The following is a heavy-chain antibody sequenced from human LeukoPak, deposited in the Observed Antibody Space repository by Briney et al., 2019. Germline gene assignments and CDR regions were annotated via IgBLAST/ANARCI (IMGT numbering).Heavy chain of an antibody. D-gene: IGHD1-26*01. CDR2: ISRTTGSI. V-gene: IGHV3-48*04. Sequence: GGSLRLSCEAAGFTASSYTMNWVRQAPGKGLEWVSLISRTTGSIYYADSVRGRFAISRDSAKNSVYLQMNSLRAEDTAIYYCAREGILGTTTDYFDYWGQGTRVIVSS. CDR3: AREGILGTTTDYFDY. CDR1: GFTASSYT. J-gene: IGHJ4*02.